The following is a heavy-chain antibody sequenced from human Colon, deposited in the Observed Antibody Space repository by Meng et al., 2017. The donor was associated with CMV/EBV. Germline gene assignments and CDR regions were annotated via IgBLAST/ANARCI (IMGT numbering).Heavy chain of an antibody. J-gene: IGHJ4*02. CDR3: AKDLIETEV. CDR1: GFTFSNYD. CDR2: TRYHGRET. D-gene: IGHD2/OR15-2a*01. V-gene: IGHV3-30*02. Sequence: GGSQRLSCATSGFTFSNYDIHWVRQAPGKGLEWVACTRYHGRETYYADSVTGRFTISRDKSKNTVFLQMNSLRPEDTAVYYCAKDLIETEVWGQGTLVTVSS.